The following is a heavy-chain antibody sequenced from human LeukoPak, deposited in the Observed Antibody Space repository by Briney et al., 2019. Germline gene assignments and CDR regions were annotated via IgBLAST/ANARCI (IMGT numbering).Heavy chain of an antibody. Sequence: ASVKVSCKASGYTFTGYYMHWVRQAPGQGLEWMGWINPNSGGTNYAQKFQGRVTMTRDTSISTAYMELSRLRSDDTAVYYCARAMITFGGVIATPDYWGQGTLVTVSS. J-gene: IGHJ4*02. CDR2: INPNSGGT. D-gene: IGHD3-16*02. CDR1: GYTFTGYY. CDR3: ARAMITFGGVIATPDY. V-gene: IGHV1-2*02.